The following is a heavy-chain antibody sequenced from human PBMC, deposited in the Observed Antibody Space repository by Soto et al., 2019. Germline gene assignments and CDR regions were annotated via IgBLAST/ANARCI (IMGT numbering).Heavy chain of an antibody. CDR1: GYTFNNFD. Sequence: QVQLVQTGAEVRKPGASVKVSCKASGYTFNNFDINWVRQATRQGLERVGWMNPDSGDTDHAPRFQGRVTMTRDISISTAYMALSSLGSEDTAVYYCARAIAVRDTFDILCQGTMVSFSS. V-gene: IGHV1-8*02. J-gene: IGHJ3*02. D-gene: IGHD6-19*01. CDR2: MNPDSGDT. CDR3: ARAIAVRDTFDI.